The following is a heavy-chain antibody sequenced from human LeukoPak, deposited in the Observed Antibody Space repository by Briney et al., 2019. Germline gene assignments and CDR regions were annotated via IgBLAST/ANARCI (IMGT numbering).Heavy chain of an antibody. Sequence: GESLTISCKVSGYSSTSYGIGWVGQVPGKGLGWMGSIYPGNSDTRYSPSFQGQVTISADKSISTAYLQWSSLTASDTAMYYCARHLKNYYYYMDVWGKGTTVTVFS. V-gene: IGHV5-51*01. J-gene: IGHJ6*03. CDR3: ARHLKNYYYYMDV. CDR1: GYSSTSYG. CDR2: IYPGNSDT.